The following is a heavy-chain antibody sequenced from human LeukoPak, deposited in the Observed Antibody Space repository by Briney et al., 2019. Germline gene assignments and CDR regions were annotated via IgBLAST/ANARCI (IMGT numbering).Heavy chain of an antibody. CDR2: IYSGGST. CDR3: ARGRPAYYFDF. Sequence: GGSLRLSCAASGCTVSSFYMTWVRQAPGKGLEWVSVIYSGGSTYYADSVKGRFTISRDSSNNTLYLQMNSLRAEDTAVYYCARGRPAYYFDFWGQGTLVTVSS. CDR1: GCTVSSFY. J-gene: IGHJ4*02. V-gene: IGHV3-66*01.